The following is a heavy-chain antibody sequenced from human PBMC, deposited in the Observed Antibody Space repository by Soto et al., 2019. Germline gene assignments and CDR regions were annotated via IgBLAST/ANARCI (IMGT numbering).Heavy chain of an antibody. J-gene: IGHJ5*02. V-gene: IGHV4-39*07. CDR1: GGSISSSSYY. CDR2: IYYSGNT. D-gene: IGHD3-10*01. CDR3: ARYKAITMVRGVIKGRWFEP. Sequence: SETLSLTCTVSGGSISSSSYYWGWIRQPPGKGLEWIGSIYYSGNTNYNPSLKSRVTISVDTSKNQFSLKLSSVTAADTAVYYCARYKAITMVRGVIKGRWFEPWGQGSLVTVSS.